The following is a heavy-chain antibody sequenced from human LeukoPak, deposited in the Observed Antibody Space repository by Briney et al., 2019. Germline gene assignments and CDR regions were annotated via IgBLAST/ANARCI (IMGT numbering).Heavy chain of an antibody. CDR1: GFTFSSYS. CDR2: ISSSSSTI. J-gene: IGHJ4*02. D-gene: IGHD2-15*01. CDR3: AKDRNVVVVAATADY. Sequence: PGGSLRLSCAASGFTFSSYSMNWVRQAPGKGLEWVSYISSSSSTIYYADSVKGRFTISRDNAKNTLYLQMNSLRAEDTAVYYCAKDRNVVVVAATADYWGQGTLVTVSS. V-gene: IGHV3-48*01.